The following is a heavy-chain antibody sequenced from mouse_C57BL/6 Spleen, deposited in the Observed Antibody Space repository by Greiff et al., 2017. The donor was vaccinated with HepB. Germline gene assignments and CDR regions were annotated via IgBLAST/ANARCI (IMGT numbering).Heavy chain of an antibody. Sequence: VQLQQPGAELVRPGSSVKLSCKASGYTFTSYWMDWVKQRPGQGLEWIGNIYPSDSETHYNQKFKDKATLTVDKSSSTAYMQLSSLTSEDSAVYYCARCDGPYAMDYWGQGTSVTVSS. CDR1: GYTFTSYW. D-gene: IGHD2-3*01. J-gene: IGHJ4*01. CDR2: IYPSDSET. CDR3: ARCDGPYAMDY. V-gene: IGHV1-61*01.